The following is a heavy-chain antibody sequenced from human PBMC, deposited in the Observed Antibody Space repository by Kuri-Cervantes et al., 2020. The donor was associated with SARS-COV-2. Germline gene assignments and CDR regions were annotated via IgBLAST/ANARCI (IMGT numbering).Heavy chain of an antibody. CDR2: IFSNGDK. Sequence: SGPTLVKPTETLTLTCPVSGFSLTNPKMGVTWIRRPPGKALDWLALIFSNGDKSYNRSLRRGLTISRDTSKSQVFLTMTNADPVDTATYFCARVLRLETLGLWFDPWGQGILVTVSS. V-gene: IGHV2-26*01. CDR3: ARVLRLETLGLWFDP. CDR1: GFSLTNPKMG. J-gene: IGHJ5*01. D-gene: IGHD2/OR15-2a*01.